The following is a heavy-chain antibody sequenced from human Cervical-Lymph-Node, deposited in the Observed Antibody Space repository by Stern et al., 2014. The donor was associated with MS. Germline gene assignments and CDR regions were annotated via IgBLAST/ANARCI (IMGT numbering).Heavy chain of an antibody. CDR3: TRITSYISSASAN. CDR2: SNPYNGNT. D-gene: IGHD3-10*01. J-gene: IGHJ4*02. CDR1: GYTFINYG. V-gene: IGHV1-18*01. Sequence: QVQLVQSGGEVKKPGASVKVSCKASGYTFINYGISWVRQAPGQGLQWMGWSNPYNGNTNYAQNLQGRVTMTTDTSTSTAYMELTSLRSDDTAVYYCTRITSYISSASANWGQGTLVTVSS.